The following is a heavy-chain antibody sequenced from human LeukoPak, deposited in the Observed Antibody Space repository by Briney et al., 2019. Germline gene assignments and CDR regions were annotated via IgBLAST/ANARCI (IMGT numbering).Heavy chain of an antibody. CDR3: ARGPHSSGWYFFDY. Sequence: PGGSLRLSCAASGFTFSSYWMHWVRQAPGKGLVWVSRINSDGSSTSYADSVKGRFTISRDNAKNTLYLQMNSLRAEDTAVYYCARGPHSSGWYFFDYWGQGTLSPSPQ. CDR1: GFTFSSYW. V-gene: IGHV3-74*01. D-gene: IGHD6-19*01. J-gene: IGHJ4*02. CDR2: INSDGSST.